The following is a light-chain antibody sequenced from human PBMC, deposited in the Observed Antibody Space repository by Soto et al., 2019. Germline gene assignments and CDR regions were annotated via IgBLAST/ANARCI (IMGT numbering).Light chain of an antibody. CDR1: QSVSIN. Sequence: EIVLTQSPATLSASPGERVTLSCRASQSVSINLAWYQQKPGQGPRLLIFSASSPATGVPARFSGSGSGTEFTLTISSLLSEDFAVYYCQQYNDWPPLTFGGGTKIEIK. J-gene: IGKJ4*01. V-gene: IGKV3-15*01. CDR3: QQYNDWPPLT. CDR2: SAS.